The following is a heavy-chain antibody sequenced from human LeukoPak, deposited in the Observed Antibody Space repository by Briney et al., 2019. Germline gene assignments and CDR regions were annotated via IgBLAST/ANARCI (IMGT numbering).Heavy chain of an antibody. Sequence: ASVKVSCKASGATFSSYAISWVRQAPGQGLEWMGGIIPIFDPANYAEKFQGRVTITADKSTSTAYMELSSLRSEDTAVYYCAKEVDCPSDCLFFHSWGQGTLVTVSS. CDR1: GATFSSYA. D-gene: IGHD2-21*02. J-gene: IGHJ4*02. CDR2: IIPIFDPA. CDR3: AKEVDCPSDCLFFHS. V-gene: IGHV1-69*06.